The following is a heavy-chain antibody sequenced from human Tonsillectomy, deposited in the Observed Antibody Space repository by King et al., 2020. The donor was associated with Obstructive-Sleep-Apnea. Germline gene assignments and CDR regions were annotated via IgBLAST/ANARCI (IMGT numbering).Heavy chain of an antibody. V-gene: IGHV3-21*01. CDR2: ISGSSSYI. CDR3: ARDLGYYFDY. J-gene: IGHJ4*02. CDR1: GFTFSSYS. Sequence: VQLVESGGGLVKPGGSLRLSCAASGFTFSSYSMNWVRQAPGKGLEWVSTISGSSSYIYYADYVKGRFTISRDNAKNSLYLQMNSLRAEDTAVYYCARDLGYYFDYWGQGTLVTVSS.